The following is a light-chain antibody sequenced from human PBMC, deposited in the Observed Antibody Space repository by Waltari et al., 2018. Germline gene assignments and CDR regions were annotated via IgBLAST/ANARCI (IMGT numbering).Light chain of an antibody. CDR3: NSYTGSNSWV. CDR2: DVS. V-gene: IGLV2-14*01. Sequence: QSALTQPASVSGSPGPSITISCTGTNSDIGFYNYVPWYRQYPGKAPKLIIYDVSERPSGVSSRFSASKSGNTASLTISGLQADDEADYYCNSYTGSNSWVFGGGTKVTVL. CDR1: NSDIGFYNY. J-gene: IGLJ3*02.